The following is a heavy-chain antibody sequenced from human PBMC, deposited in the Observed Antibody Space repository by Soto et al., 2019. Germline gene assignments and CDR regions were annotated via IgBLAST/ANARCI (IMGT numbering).Heavy chain of an antibody. CDR1: GFTFSGRS. J-gene: IGHJ6*04. CDR3: ARGWFGPDV. Sequence: EVQLVESGGGLVQPGGSLRLSCAASGFTFSGRSMHWVRQAPGKGLVWVSGIDNGGTDSTYADSVKGRFTSSRDNAKNALYLQMNSLGVADTGVYYCARGWFGPDVGGKGTTVTVSS. D-gene: IGHD3-10*01. CDR2: IDNGGTDS. V-gene: IGHV3-74*01.